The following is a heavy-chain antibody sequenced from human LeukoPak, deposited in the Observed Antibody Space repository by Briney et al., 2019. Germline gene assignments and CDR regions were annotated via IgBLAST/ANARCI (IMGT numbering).Heavy chain of an antibody. CDR2: INPNSGDT. V-gene: IGHV1-2*02. J-gene: IGHJ4*02. D-gene: IGHD2-8*02. Sequence: GASVKVSCKASGYTFIGYFMHWVRQAPGQGLEWMGWINPNSGDTLYAQKFKGRVTMTRDTSISAAYMELSSLRFDDTAACYCLRAADVVLVPPCDDWGQGTLVTVSS. CDR1: GYTFIGYF. CDR3: LRAADVVLVPPCDD.